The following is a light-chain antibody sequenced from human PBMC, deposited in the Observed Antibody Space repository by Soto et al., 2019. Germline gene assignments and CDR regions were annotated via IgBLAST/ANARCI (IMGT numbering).Light chain of an antibody. CDR2: GAS. J-gene: IGKJ3*01. CDR3: QLYGTSPGFT. CDR1: QSVSSNS. Sequence: EIVLTQSPGTLSLSPGERDTLSCRASQSVSSNSLAWYQQKPGQAPRLLIYGASSRATGIPDRFSGSGSGTDFALAISRLEPEDCAVYYCQLYGTSPGFTFGPGTKVDI. V-gene: IGKV3-20*01.